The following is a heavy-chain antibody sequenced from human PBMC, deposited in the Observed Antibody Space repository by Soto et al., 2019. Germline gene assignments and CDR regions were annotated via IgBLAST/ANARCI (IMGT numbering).Heavy chain of an antibody. V-gene: IGHV4-4*02. CDR1: GGSISSSNW. Sequence: QVQLQESGPGLVKPSGTLSLTCAVSGGSISSSNWWSWVRQPPGKGLEWSGEIYHSGSTNYNPSLKSRVTISVDKSKNQFSLKLSSVTAADTAVYYCARSLRRGAVADYWYFDLWGRGTLVTVSS. D-gene: IGHD6-19*01. J-gene: IGHJ2*01. CDR3: ARSLRRGAVADYWYFDL. CDR2: IYHSGST.